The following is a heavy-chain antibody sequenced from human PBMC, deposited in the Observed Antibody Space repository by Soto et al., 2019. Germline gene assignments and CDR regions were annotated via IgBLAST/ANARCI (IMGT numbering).Heavy chain of an antibody. CDR3: ARDSEYYYDSSGYYPLDY. CDR1: GGTFSSYA. CDR2: IIPIFGTA. Sequence: SVKVSCKASGGTFSSYAINWVRQAPGQGLEWMGGIIPIFGTANYAQKFQGRVTITADESTSTAYMELSSLRSEDTAVYYCARDSEYYYDSSGYYPLDYWGQGTLVTVSS. V-gene: IGHV1-69*13. D-gene: IGHD3-22*01. J-gene: IGHJ4*02.